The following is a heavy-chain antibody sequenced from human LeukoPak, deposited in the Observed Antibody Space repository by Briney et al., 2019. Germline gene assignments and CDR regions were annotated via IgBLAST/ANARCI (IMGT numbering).Heavy chain of an antibody. D-gene: IGHD3-10*01. J-gene: IGHJ5*02. CDR2: ISAYNGNT. CDR3: ARPGERGDWFDP. CDR1: GYTFTSYG. V-gene: IGHV1-18*01. Sequence: ASVKVSCKASGYTFTSYGISWVRQAPGQGLEWMGWISAYNGNTNYAQKLQGRVTMTRNTSISTAYMELSSLRSEDTAVYYCARPGERGDWFDPWGQGTLVTVSS.